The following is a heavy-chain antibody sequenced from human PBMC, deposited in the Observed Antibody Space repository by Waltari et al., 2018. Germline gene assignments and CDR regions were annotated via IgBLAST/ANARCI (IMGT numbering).Heavy chain of an antibody. Sequence: QVRLVQSGAEVKQPGARVNLHCKTSGYTFTTYYVHWVRPAPGQGLQWMGWIHPNSGETNYAQNFQGRVTLTRDTSITTVYMELSGLTSDDTAVYYCVRENWYYDYWGQGTLVTVSS. CDR3: VRENWYYDY. CDR2: IHPNSGET. V-gene: IGHV1-2*02. J-gene: IGHJ4*02. CDR1: GYTFTTYY. D-gene: IGHD1-7*01.